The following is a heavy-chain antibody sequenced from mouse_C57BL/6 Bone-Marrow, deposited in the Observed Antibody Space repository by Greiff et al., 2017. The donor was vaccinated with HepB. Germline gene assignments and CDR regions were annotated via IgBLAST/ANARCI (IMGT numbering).Heavy chain of an antibody. J-gene: IGHJ2*01. D-gene: IGHD2-1*01. Sequence: QVQLQQQSDAELVKPGASVKISCKVSGYTFTDHTIHWMKQRPEQGLEWIGYIYPRDGSTKYNEKFKGKATLTADKSSSTAYMQLNSLTSEDSAVYFCARSEAYGNYYFDYWGQGTTLTVSS. CDR1: GYTFTDHT. V-gene: IGHV1-78*01. CDR2: IYPRDGST. CDR3: ARSEAYGNYYFDY.